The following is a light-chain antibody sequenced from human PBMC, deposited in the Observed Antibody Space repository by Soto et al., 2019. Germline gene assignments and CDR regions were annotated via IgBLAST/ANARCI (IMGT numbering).Light chain of an antibody. CDR3: QQYNNWPPAIT. J-gene: IGKJ5*01. CDR1: QSVSSN. V-gene: IGKV3D-15*01. CDR2: GAS. Sequence: EIVMTQSHATLSVSPGERATLSCSASQSVSSNLAWYQQKPGQAPRLLIYGASTRATGIPARFSGSGSGTEFTLTISSLQSEDFAVYYCQQYNNWPPAITFGQGTRLEIK.